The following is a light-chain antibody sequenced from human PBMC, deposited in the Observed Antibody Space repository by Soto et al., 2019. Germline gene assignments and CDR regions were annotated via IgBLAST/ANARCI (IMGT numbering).Light chain of an antibody. Sequence: DIQLTQSPRSLSASAGDRVTITCRASQDIRTFVAWYQQKPGKAPKLLIYAASTLQSGVPSRFSGSGSGTDFTLTINSLEPEDVAMYSCQQYRSVPVFGQGTKVEIK. CDR2: AAS. V-gene: IGKV1-27*01. CDR3: QQYRSVPV. J-gene: IGKJ1*01. CDR1: QDIRTF.